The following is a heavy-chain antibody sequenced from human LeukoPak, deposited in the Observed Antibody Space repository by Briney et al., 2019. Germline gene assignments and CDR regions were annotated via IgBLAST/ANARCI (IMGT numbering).Heavy chain of an antibody. CDR2: IHSSGST. D-gene: IGHD6-6*01. V-gene: IGHV4-39*01. CDR3: ARRRGGSSEVEF. CDR1: GGSLSRSNYY. Sequence: SETLSLTCTVSGGSLSRSNYYWRWIRQPPGKGLEWIGNIHSSGSTYYNPSLKSRVTISVDTSKNQFSLKLSSVTAADTAVYYCARRRGGSSEVEFWGQGTVVTVS. J-gene: IGHJ4*02.